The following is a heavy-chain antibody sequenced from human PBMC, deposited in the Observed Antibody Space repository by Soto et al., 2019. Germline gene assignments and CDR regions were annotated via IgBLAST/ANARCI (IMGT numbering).Heavy chain of an antibody. CDR2: INDSGGI. CDR3: ASGLVRRFGMAAARGGFYDHMDV. D-gene: IGHD3-10*01. Sequence: QVQLQQWGAGLLKPSETLSLTCAVYGGSFSGYQWSWIRQTQGKGLEWIGGINDSGGINYNPTLKSRFTIVVDTPKNQFSLKLTSVTAADTAVYYCASGLVRRFGMAAARGGFYDHMDVWGKGTAVPASS. J-gene: IGHJ6*03. V-gene: IGHV4-34*01. CDR1: GGSFSGYQ.